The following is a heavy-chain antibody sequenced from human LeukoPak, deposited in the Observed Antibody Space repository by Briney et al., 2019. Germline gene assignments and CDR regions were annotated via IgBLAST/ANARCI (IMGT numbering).Heavy chain of an antibody. CDR1: GGSISSYY. D-gene: IGHD4-23*01. CDR2: IYYSGST. CDR3: ARALWADYGGNSEGLDY. V-gene: IGHV4-59*01. Sequence: PSETLSLTCTVSGGSISSYYWSWIRQPPGKGLEWIGYIYYSGSTNYNPSLKNRVTISVDTSKNQFSLKLSPVTAADTAVYYCARALWADYGGNSEGLDYWGQGTLVTVSS. J-gene: IGHJ4*02.